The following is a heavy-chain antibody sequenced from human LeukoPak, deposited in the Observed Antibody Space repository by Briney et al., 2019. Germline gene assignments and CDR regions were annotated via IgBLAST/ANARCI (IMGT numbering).Heavy chain of an antibody. CDR1: GGSFSGYY. CDR2: IYYSGST. D-gene: IGHD5-18*01. V-gene: IGHV4-59*08. CDR3: ARHGYSYGPYYYYGMDV. Sequence: SETLSLTCAVYGGSFSGYYWSWIRQPPGKGLEWIGYIYYSGSTNYNPSLKSRVTISVDTSKNQFSLKLSSVTAADTAVYYCARHGYSYGPYYYYGMDVWGQGTTVTVSS. J-gene: IGHJ6*02.